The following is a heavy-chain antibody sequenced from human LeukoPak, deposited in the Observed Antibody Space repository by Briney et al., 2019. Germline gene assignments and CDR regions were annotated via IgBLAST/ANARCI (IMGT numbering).Heavy chain of an antibody. CDR1: GGTFSSYA. D-gene: IGHD2-15*01. Sequence: GASVKVSCKASGGTFSSYAISRVRQAPGQGLEWMGGIIPIFGTANYAQKFQGRVTITADESTSTAYMELSSLRSEDTALYYCARVGYCSGDRCYLHFDYWGQGTLVTVSS. CDR2: IIPIFGTA. CDR3: ARVGYCSGDRCYLHFDY. V-gene: IGHV1-69*13. J-gene: IGHJ4*02.